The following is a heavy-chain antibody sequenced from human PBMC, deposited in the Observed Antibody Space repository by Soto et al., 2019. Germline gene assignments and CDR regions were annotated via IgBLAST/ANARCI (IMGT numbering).Heavy chain of an antibody. CDR3: ARAGYTGDFDY. J-gene: IGHJ4*02. Sequence: GGSLRLSCAASGLKVSSWMSWVRQAPGKGLEWVSSISSSSSYIYYADSVKGRFTISRDNAKNSLYLQMNSLRAEDTAVYYCARAGYTGDFDYWGQGT. V-gene: IGHV3-21*01. CDR1: GLKVSSW. D-gene: IGHD5-12*01. CDR2: ISSSSSYI.